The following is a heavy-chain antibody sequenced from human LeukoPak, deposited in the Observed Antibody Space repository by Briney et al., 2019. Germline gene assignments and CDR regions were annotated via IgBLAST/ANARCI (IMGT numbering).Heavy chain of an antibody. V-gene: IGHV4-59*01. D-gene: IGHD6-19*01. CDR2: IYYSGST. J-gene: IGHJ4*02. Sequence: SETLSLTCTVSGGSISSYYWSWIRQPAGKGLEWIGYIYYSGSTNYNPSLKSRVTISVDTSKNQFSLKLSSVTAADTAVYYCASLYSSGWYRGFDYWGQGTLVTVSS. CDR3: ASLYSSGWYRGFDY. CDR1: GGSISSYY.